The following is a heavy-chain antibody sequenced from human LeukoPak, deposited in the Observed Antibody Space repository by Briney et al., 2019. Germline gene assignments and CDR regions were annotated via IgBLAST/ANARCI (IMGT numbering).Heavy chain of an antibody. V-gene: IGHV4-61*02. CDR1: GGSISSGTYY. J-gene: IGHJ4*02. CDR2: IYTTGST. D-gene: IGHD3-22*01. CDR3: ARVTTGGYYNC. Sequence: SETLSLTCTVSGGSISSGTYYWTWIRRPAGKGLEWIGRIYTTGSTNYNPSLKSRVTMSTDTSKNQFSLKLSSVTAADTAVYYCARVTTGGYYNCWGQGTLVTVSS.